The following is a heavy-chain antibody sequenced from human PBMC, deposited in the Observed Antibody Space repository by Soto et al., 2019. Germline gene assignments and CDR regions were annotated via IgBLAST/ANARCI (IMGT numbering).Heavy chain of an antibody. V-gene: IGHV5-51*01. J-gene: IGHJ3*02. CDR2: IYPGDSDT. CDR3: ARSRLSVVVVAATDAFDI. Sequence: GESLKISCKGSGYSFTSYWICWVRQMPGKGLEWMGIIYPGDSDTRYSPSFQGQVIISADKSISTAYLQWSSLKASDTAMYYCARSRLSVVVVAATDAFDIWGQGTMVTVSS. CDR1: GYSFTSYW. D-gene: IGHD2-15*01.